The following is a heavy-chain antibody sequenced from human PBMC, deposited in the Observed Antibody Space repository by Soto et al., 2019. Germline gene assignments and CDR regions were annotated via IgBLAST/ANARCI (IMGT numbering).Heavy chain of an antibody. CDR1: GFTFSSYS. CDR2: ISRSAGNT. CDR3: ARDQVPGLDAFDI. Sequence: GSLRLSCAASGFTFSSYSMNWVRQAPGKGLEWVSSISRSAGNTYYADSVKGRFTISRDNAKNSMYLQMNSLRAEDTAVYYCARDQVPGLDAFDIWGQGTMVTVSS. V-gene: IGHV3-21*01. J-gene: IGHJ3*02.